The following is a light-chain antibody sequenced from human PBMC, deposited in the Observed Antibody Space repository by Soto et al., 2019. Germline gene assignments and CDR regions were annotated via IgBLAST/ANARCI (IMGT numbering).Light chain of an antibody. CDR2: GAS. J-gene: IGKJ5*01. V-gene: IGKV3-20*01. CDR3: QQYRMSPNT. Sequence: EIGLRQSTATVSVSPGERATLSYRASQRVDDSHLAWYQLRPGQAPRPLIYGASTRATGIPDRFSGSGSGTDFSLTIRGLKPEDFAVYYCQQYRMSPNTFGQGTLLEIK. CDR1: QRVDDSH.